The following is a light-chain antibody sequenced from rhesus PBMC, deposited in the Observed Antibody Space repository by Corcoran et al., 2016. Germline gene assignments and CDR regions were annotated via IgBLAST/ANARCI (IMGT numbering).Light chain of an antibody. CDR1: QCISSW. J-gene: IGKJ2*01. Sequence: DIQMTQSPSSLSGSVGDTVTITCRASQCISSWLAWYQQQQGKAPKLLIYNASTLQSGGPSRFSGSSSWTDFTLTISRLQDGDSAACYCQQCSSSPYSFGQGTKVEIK. CDR2: NAS. V-gene: IGKV1-22*01. CDR3: QQCSSSPYS.